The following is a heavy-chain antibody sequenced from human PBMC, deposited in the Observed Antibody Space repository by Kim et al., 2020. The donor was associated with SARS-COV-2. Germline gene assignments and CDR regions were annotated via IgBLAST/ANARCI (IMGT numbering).Heavy chain of an antibody. CDR3: ARDWGDSSGWFQDAFDI. J-gene: IGHJ3*02. Sequence: ASVKVSCKASGYTFTSYAMNWVRQAPGQGLEWMGWINTNTGNPTYAQGFTGRFVFSLDTSVSTAYLQISSLKAEDTAVYYCARDWGDSSGWFQDAFDIWGQGTMVTVSS. D-gene: IGHD6-19*01. V-gene: IGHV7-4-1*02. CDR2: INTNTGNP. CDR1: GYTFTSYA.